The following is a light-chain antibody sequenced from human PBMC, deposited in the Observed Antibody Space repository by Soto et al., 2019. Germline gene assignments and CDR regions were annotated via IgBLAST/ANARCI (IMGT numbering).Light chain of an antibody. Sequence: SALTQPASVCRAPGEANGISCTGNNSVVGGYNYVSWYQQHPGKAPKLIIYDVSNRPSGVSNRFSGSKSGNAASLTISGLQAEDEADYYCSSYTSNSLYVFGTGTKVTVL. V-gene: IGLV2-14*01. CDR2: DVS. J-gene: IGLJ1*01. CDR1: NSVVGGYNY. CDR3: SSYTSNSLYV.